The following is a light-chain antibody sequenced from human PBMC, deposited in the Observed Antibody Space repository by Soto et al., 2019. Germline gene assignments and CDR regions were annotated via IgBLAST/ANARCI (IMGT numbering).Light chain of an antibody. V-gene: IGKV4-1*01. CDR3: QQYESTPPT. Sequence: DIVMTQSPDYLAVSLGERATINCKSSQSVLYSSNNKNYLAWYQQRPGQPTKLLIYWASTRESGVPDRFSGSGSGTDFTLTITSLQAEDVAVYYCQQYESTPPTFGHGTKLEIK. J-gene: IGKJ2*01. CDR1: QSVLYSSNNKNY. CDR2: WAS.